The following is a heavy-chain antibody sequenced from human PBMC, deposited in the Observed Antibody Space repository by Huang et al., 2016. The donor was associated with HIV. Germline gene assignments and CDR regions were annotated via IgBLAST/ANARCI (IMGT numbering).Heavy chain of an antibody. CDR2: VYLFGNT. D-gene: IGHD2-2*03. CDR1: GTALTSSTFY. Sequence: QLRESGPGLVTPSETLSLTCSASGTALTSSTFYWGWFRQPPGRGLEWIGSVYLFGNTYYNPSLKSRVTLSIDTANNLFSIRLTSVTAADTAVYFCAREVRSVDTDLPDGYYYRGLDVWGQGTTVIVSS. J-gene: IGHJ6*02. CDR3: AREVRSVDTDLPDGYYYRGLDV. V-gene: IGHV4-39*02.